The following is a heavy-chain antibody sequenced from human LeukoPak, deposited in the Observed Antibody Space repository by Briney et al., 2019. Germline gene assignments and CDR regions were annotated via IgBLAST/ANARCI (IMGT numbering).Heavy chain of an antibody. CDR1: GFTFSDYY. CDR2: ISSSSSYT. J-gene: IGHJ4*02. CDR3: VVVPAAASSWVDY. D-gene: IGHD2-2*01. Sequence: GGSLRLSCAAFGFTFSDYYMSCIRQAPGKGLEWVSYISSSSSYTNYADSVKGRFTISRDNAKNSLVLQMNSLIAEDTAVDYCVVVPAAASSWVDYWGQGTLVTVSS. V-gene: IGHV3-11*03.